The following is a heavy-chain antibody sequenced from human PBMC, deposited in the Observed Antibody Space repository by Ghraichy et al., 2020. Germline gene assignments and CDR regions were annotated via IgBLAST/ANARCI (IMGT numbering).Heavy chain of an antibody. J-gene: IGHJ4*02. CDR3: AKDGGSGSYFQHYYFDY. V-gene: IGHV3-23*01. CDR2: IRGSGSNT. D-gene: IGHD3-10*01. CDR1: GFTFNSYA. Sequence: GGSLRLSCAASGFTFNSYAMSWVRQAPGKGLEWISAIRGSGSNTYYADSVKGRFTMSRDNSKNTLYLQMNSLRAEDTAVYYCAKDGGSGSYFQHYYFDYWGQGTLVTVSS.